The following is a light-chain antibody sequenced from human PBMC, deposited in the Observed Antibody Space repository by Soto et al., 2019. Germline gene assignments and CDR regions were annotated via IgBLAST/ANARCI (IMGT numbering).Light chain of an antibody. V-gene: IGKV4-1*01. CDR1: QSVLSSSNNKNY. CDR2: WAS. CDR3: QQYYSTPYT. Sequence: DIVMTQSPDSLAVSLGERATINCKSSQSVLSSSNNKNYLAWYQQKLGQPPKLLIYWASTRESGVPDRFSGSGSGKDFTLTISSLQAEDVAVYYCQQYYSTPYTFGQGTKREIK. J-gene: IGKJ2*01.